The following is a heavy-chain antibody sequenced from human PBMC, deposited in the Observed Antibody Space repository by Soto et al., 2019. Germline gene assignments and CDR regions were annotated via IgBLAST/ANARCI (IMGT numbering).Heavy chain of an antibody. Sequence: GGSLRLSCAASGFTFSSYWMNWVRQAPGKGLEWVANINQDGSEKYYVDSVMGRFTISRDNAKNSLYLQMNSLRAEDTAVYCCARPPNAYGLDVWGQGTTVNVS. CDR1: GFTFSSYW. CDR3: ARPPNAYGLDV. V-gene: IGHV3-7*01. J-gene: IGHJ6*02. CDR2: INQDGSEK.